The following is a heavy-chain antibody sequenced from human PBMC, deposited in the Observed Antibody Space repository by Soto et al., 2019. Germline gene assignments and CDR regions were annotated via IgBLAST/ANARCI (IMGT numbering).Heavy chain of an antibody. J-gene: IGHJ4*02. V-gene: IGHV3-15*05. CDR3: TTTGTIDY. D-gene: IGHD1-1*01. Sequence: EVQLVESGGGLVKPGGSLRLCCAASGFTFSNAWMTWVRQAPGKGLEWVGRIKSKADGGTTYYAAPVKGRFTISRDDSKNVVCLQMNSLKTEDTAVYYCTTTGTIDYWGQGTLVTVSS. CDR2: IKSKADGGTT. CDR1: GFTFSNAW.